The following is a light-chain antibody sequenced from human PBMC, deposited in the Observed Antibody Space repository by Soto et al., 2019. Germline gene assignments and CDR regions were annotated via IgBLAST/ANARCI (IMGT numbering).Light chain of an antibody. CDR1: SSDVGGYNY. Sequence: QSALTEPPSACGSTGQSVTISCTGTSSDVGGYNYVSWYQQHPGKAPKVVIYEVSKRPSGVPDRFSGSKSGNTASLTVSGLQAEDEADYYCTSYVGGNNHYVFGTG. V-gene: IGLV2-8*01. J-gene: IGLJ1*01. CDR2: EVS. CDR3: TSYVGGNNHYV.